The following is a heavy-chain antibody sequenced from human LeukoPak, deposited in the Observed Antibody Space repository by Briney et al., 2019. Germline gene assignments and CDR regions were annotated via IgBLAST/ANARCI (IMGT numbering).Heavy chain of an antibody. J-gene: IGHJ6*02. D-gene: IGHD2-2*02. CDR2: ISASGGST. CDR1: RFTFSSYA. Sequence: GGPLRLSCAASRFTFSSYAMSWVRQAPGKGLEWVSAISASGGSTYYADSVKGRFTISRDNSKNTLYLQMNSLRAEDTAVYYCANPPLPAAIGYFYYGVDVWGQGTTVTVSS. CDR3: ANPPLPAAIGYFYYGVDV. V-gene: IGHV3-23*01.